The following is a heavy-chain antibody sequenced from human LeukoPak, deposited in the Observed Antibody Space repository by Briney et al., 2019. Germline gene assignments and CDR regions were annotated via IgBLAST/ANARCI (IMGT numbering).Heavy chain of an antibody. V-gene: IGHV1-18*01. CDR1: GYTFTSYG. CDR2: ISAYNGNT. CDR3: ARLSGIYGDYEIDY. J-gene: IGHJ4*02. D-gene: IGHD4-17*01. Sequence: AASVKVSCKASGYTFTSYGISWVRQAPGQGLEWMGWISAYNGNTNYAQKLQGRVTMTTDTSTSTAYMELRSLRSDDTAVYYCARLSGIYGDYEIDYWGQGTLVTVPS.